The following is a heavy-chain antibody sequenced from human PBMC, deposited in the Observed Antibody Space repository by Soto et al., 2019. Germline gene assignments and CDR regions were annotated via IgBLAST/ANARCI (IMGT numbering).Heavy chain of an antibody. D-gene: IGHD3-3*01. Sequence: PGESLKISCRGSGYPFTNYWIAWVRQMPGKGLEWMGIIYPGDSDTRYSPSFQGQVTISADKSISTAYLEWSSLKASDTAIYYCARNWNFFDYWGQGALVTVSS. CDR1: GYPFTNYW. V-gene: IGHV5-51*01. CDR2: IYPGDSDT. J-gene: IGHJ4*02. CDR3: ARNWNFFDY.